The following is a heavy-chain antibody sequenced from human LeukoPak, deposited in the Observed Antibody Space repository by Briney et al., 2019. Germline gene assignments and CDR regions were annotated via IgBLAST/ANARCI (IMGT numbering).Heavy chain of an antibody. Sequence: SVKVSCKASGGTFSSYAISWVRQAPGQGLEWMGRIIPILGIANYAQKFQGRVTITADKSTSTAYMELSSLRSEDTAVYYCARTVYYDRSGYYIDYWGQGTLVTVSS. CDR1: GGTFSSYA. V-gene: IGHV1-69*04. CDR2: IIPILGIA. D-gene: IGHD3-22*01. J-gene: IGHJ4*02. CDR3: ARTVYYDRSGYYIDY.